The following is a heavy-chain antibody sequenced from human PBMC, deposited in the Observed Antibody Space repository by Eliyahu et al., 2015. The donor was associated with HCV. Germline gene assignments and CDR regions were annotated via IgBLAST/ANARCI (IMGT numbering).Heavy chain of an antibody. D-gene: IGHD1-26*01. V-gene: IGHV3-30*18. Sequence: QVQLVESGGGVVQPGRSLRLXCAASGXTFSSYGMHWVRQAXGKGLEWVAFISYDGSDKYYADSVKGRFTISRDXSKKTLYLQMNSLRAEDTAVYYCAKSRELLGWGQGTLVTVSS. CDR3: AKSRELLG. CDR1: GXTFSSYG. CDR2: ISYDGSDK. J-gene: IGHJ4*02.